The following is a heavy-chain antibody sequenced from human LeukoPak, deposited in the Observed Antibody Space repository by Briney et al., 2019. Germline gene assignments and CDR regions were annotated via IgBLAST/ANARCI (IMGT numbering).Heavy chain of an antibody. CDR2: VKPNSGGT. D-gene: IGHD3-22*01. J-gene: IGHJ5*02. Sequence: ASIKVSLKASGYTLTGHHLHWVRTAPGTGLELIGMVKPNSGGTNYAQKFQGRVTMTRDTSISTAYMELSRLRSDDTAVYYCARGPYYYDSSGPYNWFDPWGQGTLVTVSS. CDR3: ARGPYYYDSSGPYNWFDP. V-gene: IGHV1-2*02. CDR1: GYTLTGHH.